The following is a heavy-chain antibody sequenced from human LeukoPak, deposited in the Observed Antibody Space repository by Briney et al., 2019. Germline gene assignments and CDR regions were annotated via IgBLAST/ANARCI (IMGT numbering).Heavy chain of an antibody. CDR2: ISYDGSNK. D-gene: IGHD2-15*01. CDR1: GFTFSSYG. CDR3: AKDKGGGSYSFDY. J-gene: IGHJ4*02. Sequence: GRSLRLSCTASGFTFSSYGMHWVRQAPGKGLEWVAVISYDGSNKYYADSVKGRFTISRDNSKNTLYLQMNSLRAEDTAVYYCAKDKGGGSYSFDYWGQGTLVTVSS. V-gene: IGHV3-30*18.